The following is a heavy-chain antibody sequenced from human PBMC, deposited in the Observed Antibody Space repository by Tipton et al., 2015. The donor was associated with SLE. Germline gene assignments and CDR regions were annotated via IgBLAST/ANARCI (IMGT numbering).Heavy chain of an antibody. CDR2: IYYSGST. Sequence: TLSLTCTVSGGSISSYYWSWIQQPPGKGLEWIGYIYYSGSTNYDPSLKSRVTISVDTSKNQFSLKLSSVTAADTAVYYCARENYYGSGSSSRWFDPWGQGTLVTVSS. CDR3: ARENYYGSGSSSRWFDP. D-gene: IGHD3-10*01. V-gene: IGHV4-59*01. CDR1: GGSISSYY. J-gene: IGHJ5*02.